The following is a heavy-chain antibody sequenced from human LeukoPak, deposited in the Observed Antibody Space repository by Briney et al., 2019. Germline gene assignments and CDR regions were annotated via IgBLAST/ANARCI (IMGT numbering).Heavy chain of an antibody. CDR2: IYHSEST. J-gene: IGHJ4*02. CDR3: ARHQLRLHPFDY. D-gene: IGHD4-11*01. V-gene: IGHV4-30-2*01. CDR1: GGSISSGGYY. Sequence: SETLSLTCTVSGGSISSGGYYWSWIRQPPGKGLEWIGYIYHSESTYYNPSLKSRVTISVDRSKNQFSLKLSSVTAADTAVYYCARHQLRLHPFDYWGQGTLVTVSS.